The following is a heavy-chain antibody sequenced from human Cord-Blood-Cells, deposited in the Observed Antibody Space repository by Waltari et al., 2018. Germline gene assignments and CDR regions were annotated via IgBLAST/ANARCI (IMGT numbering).Heavy chain of an antibody. D-gene: IGHD3-16*01. CDR2: IWYDGSNK. V-gene: IGHV3-33*01. CDR3: ARDLGGGWFDP. Sequence: VQPGRSLRLSCAASGFTFSSYGMHWVRQAPGKGLEWVAVIWYDGSNKYYADSVKGRFTISRDNSKNTLYLQMNSLRAEDTAVYYCARDLGGGWFDPWGQGTLVTVSS. J-gene: IGHJ5*02. CDR1: GFTFSSYG.